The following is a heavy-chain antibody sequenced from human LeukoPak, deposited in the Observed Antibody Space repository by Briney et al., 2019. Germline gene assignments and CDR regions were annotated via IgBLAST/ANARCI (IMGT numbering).Heavy chain of an antibody. Sequence: ASVKVSCKASGYTFTSNYIHWVRQAPGQGLEWMGMIYPRDGSTSYAQKFQGRVTVTRDTSTSTVHMELSGLRSEDTAVYYCALAPYCSSTSCYRYYYYGMDVWGQGTTVTVSS. CDR1: GYTFTSNY. V-gene: IGHV1-46*03. D-gene: IGHD2-2*02. J-gene: IGHJ6*02. CDR2: IYPRDGST. CDR3: ALAPYCSSTSCYRYYYYGMDV.